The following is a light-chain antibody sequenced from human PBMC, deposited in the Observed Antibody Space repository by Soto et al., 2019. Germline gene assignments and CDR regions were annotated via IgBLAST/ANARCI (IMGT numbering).Light chain of an antibody. CDR2: GAS. V-gene: IGKV3-15*01. CDR3: QQYGSSST. J-gene: IGKJ1*01. Sequence: IVMTQSPSTLSVSPGERATLSCRASQSVSSNLAWYQQKPGQAPRLLIYGASTRATGIPARFSGSGSGIEFILTISSLQSEDFAVYYCQQYGSSSTFGQGTKV. CDR1: QSVSSN.